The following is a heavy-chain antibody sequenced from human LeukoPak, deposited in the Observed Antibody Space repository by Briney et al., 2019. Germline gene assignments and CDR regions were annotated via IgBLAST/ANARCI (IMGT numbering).Heavy chain of an antibody. Sequence: SETLSLTCTVSGGSISSYYWSWIRQPAGKGLEWIGRIYTSGSTNYNPSLKSRVTMSVDTSKNQFSLKLSSVTAADTAVYYCARDSYCGGDCSGAQDYWGQGTLVTVSS. CDR3: ARDSYCGGDCSGAQDY. J-gene: IGHJ4*02. CDR2: IYTSGST. D-gene: IGHD2-21*01. CDR1: GGSISSYY. V-gene: IGHV4-4*07.